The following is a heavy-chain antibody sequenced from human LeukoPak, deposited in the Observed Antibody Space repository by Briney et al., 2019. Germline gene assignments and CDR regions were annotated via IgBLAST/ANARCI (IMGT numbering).Heavy chain of an antibody. CDR2: IYYSGST. CDR3: TSNYCSGGSCYLY. J-gene: IGHJ4*02. V-gene: IGHV4-59*01. Sequence: PSETLSLTCTVAGGSISSYYWSWIRQPPGKGLEWIGYIYYSGSTNYNPSLKSRVAISVDTSKNQFSLKLSSVTAADTAVYYCTSNYCSGGSCYLYWGQGTLVTVSS. CDR1: GGSISSYY. D-gene: IGHD2-15*01.